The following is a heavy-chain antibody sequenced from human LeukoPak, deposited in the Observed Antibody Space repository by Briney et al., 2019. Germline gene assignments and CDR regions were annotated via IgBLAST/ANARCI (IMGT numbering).Heavy chain of an antibody. D-gene: IGHD1-7*01. Sequence: ALVKVSCKVSGYTLTELSMHWVRQAPGKGLEWMGGFDPEDGETIYAQNFQGRVTMTEDTSTDTAYMELSSLRSEDTAVYYCATSVLELLLYAFDIWGQGTMVTVSS. V-gene: IGHV1-24*01. CDR2: FDPEDGET. J-gene: IGHJ3*02. CDR3: ATSVLELLLYAFDI. CDR1: GYTLTELS.